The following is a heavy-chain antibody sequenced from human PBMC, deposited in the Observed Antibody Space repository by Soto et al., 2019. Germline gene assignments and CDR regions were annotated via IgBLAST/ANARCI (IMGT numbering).Heavy chain of an antibody. CDR2: IIPILGIA. D-gene: IGHD4-4*01. J-gene: IGHJ6*03. Sequence: GASVKVSCKASGGTFSSYTISWVRQAPGQGLELMGRIIPILGIANYAQKIQGRVTITADKSTSTAYMELSSLRSEDTAVYYCVGYLTTVTTRYYMDVWGKGTTVTVSS. CDR3: VGYLTTVTTRYYMDV. CDR1: GGTFSSYT. V-gene: IGHV1-69*02.